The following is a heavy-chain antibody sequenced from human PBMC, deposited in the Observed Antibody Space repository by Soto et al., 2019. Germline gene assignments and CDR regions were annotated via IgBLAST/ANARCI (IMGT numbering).Heavy chain of an antibody. V-gene: IGHV1-8*01. CDR3: ASSYYGEDETSRHMDV. J-gene: IGHJ6*03. Sequence: ASVKVSCKASGYTFTSYDINWVRQATGQGLEWMGWMNPNSGNTGYAQKFQGRVTMTRNTSISTAYMELSSLRSEDTAVFYCASSYYGEDETSRHMDVWGKGTTVTVSS. CDR1: GYTFTSYD. D-gene: IGHD4-17*01. CDR2: MNPNSGNT.